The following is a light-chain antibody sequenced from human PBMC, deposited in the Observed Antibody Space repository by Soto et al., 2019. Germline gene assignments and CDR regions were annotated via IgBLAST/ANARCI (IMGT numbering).Light chain of an antibody. V-gene: IGKV3-15*01. CDR1: QSINSN. Sequence: EIVMTQSPATLSVSPGERATLSCRASQSINSNLAWYQQKPGQAPRLLIYGASTRATDIPARFSGSGSGTEFTLNISSLQSEDFAVYYCQQYNNWPMYTFGQGTKLEIK. CDR2: GAS. CDR3: QQYNNWPMYT. J-gene: IGKJ2*01.